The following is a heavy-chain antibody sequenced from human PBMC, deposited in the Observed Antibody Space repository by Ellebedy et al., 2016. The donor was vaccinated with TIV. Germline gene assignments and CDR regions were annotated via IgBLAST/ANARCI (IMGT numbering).Heavy chain of an antibody. Sequence: SETLSLXXAVYGGSFSGYYWSWIRQHPGKGLEWIGEINHSGSTNYNPSLKSRVTVSVDTSKNQFSLKLSSVTAADTAVYYCARGTRGAVDYWGQGTLVTVSS. V-gene: IGHV4-34*01. CDR2: INHSGST. CDR1: GGSFSGYY. D-gene: IGHD3-10*01. CDR3: ARGTRGAVDY. J-gene: IGHJ4*02.